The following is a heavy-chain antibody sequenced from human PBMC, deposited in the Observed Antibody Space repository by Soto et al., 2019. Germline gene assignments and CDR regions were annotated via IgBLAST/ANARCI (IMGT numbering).Heavy chain of an antibody. D-gene: IGHD3-10*02. V-gene: IGHV4-34*01. CDR3: ARGLVRGVIRSFDP. CDR2: INHSGST. J-gene: IGHJ5*02. Sequence: NPSETLSLTCAVYGGSFSGYYWSWIRQPPGKGLEWIGEINHSGSTNYNPSLKSRVTISVDTSKNQFSLKLSSVTAADTAVYYCARGLVRGVIRSFDPWGQGTLVTVSS. CDR1: GGSFSGYY.